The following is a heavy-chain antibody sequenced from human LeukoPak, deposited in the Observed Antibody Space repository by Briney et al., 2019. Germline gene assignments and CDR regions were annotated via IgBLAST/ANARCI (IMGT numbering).Heavy chain of an antibody. D-gene: IGHD2-15*01. CDR1: GGSASSDSYF. CDR3: ARGILNCSGGNCYYYGMDV. Sequence: LQTLSLTCSVSGGSASSDSYFWTSIRQPPGKGLEYIGYIHDSGSTDNNPSLKSPVTISVDTSKNQFSLKLSSVTAADTAVYYCARGILNCSGGNCYYYGMDVWGKGTTVTVSS. J-gene: IGHJ6*04. V-gene: IGHV4-61*01. CDR2: IHDSGST.